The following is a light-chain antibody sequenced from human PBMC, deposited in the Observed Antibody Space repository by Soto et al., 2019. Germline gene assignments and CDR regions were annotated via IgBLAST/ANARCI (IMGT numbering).Light chain of an antibody. CDR2: GAS. Sequence: KVITQSPATPSVSPGERATLSCRASQSVSTNLAWYQHKPGQAPRLLIYGASTRATGIPASFSGSGSGTEFTLTISSLQSEDFAVYYCQHYNNWPPWTFGQGTKVDI. CDR1: QSVSTN. CDR3: QHYNNWPPWT. V-gene: IGKV3-15*01. J-gene: IGKJ1*01.